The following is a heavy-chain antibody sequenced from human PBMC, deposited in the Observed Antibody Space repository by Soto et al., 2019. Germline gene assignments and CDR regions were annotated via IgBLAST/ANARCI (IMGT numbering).Heavy chain of an antibody. D-gene: IGHD1-26*01. CDR3: ARDPWATTGIVGATNPFTLGMDV. CDR1: GYTFTSYY. Sequence: ASVKVSCKASGYTFTSYYMHWVRQAPGQGLEWMGIINPSGGSTSYAQKFQGRVTMTRDTSTSTVYMELSSLRAEDTAVYYCARDPWATTGIVGATNPFTLGMDVWGQGTTVTVSS. CDR2: INPSGGST. J-gene: IGHJ6*02. V-gene: IGHV1-46*01.